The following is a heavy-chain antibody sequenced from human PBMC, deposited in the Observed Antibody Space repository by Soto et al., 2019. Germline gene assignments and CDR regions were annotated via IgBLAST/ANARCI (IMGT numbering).Heavy chain of an antibody. CDR3: ASAGYCSGGSCQNFDY. CDR2: IIPIFGTA. J-gene: IGHJ4*02. D-gene: IGHD2-15*01. V-gene: IGHV1-69*13. Sequence: SVKVSCKASGGTFSSYAISWVRQAPGQGLEWMGGIIPIFGTANYAQKFQGRVTITADESTSTAYMELSSLRSEDTAVYYCASAGYCSGGSCQNFDYWGQGTLVTVSS. CDR1: GGTFSSYA.